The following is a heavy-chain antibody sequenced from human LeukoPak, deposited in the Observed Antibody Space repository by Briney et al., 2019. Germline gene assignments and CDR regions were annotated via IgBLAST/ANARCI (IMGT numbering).Heavy chain of an antibody. Sequence: PRASVKVSCKASGYTFTGYYMHWVRQAPGQGLEWMGWINPNGGGTNYAQKFQGRVTMTRDTSISTAYMELSRLRSDDTAVYYCARATDSSSWYDYWGQGTLVTVSS. CDR1: GYTFTGYY. V-gene: IGHV1-2*02. J-gene: IGHJ4*02. CDR3: ARATDSSSWYDY. CDR2: INPNGGGT. D-gene: IGHD6-13*01.